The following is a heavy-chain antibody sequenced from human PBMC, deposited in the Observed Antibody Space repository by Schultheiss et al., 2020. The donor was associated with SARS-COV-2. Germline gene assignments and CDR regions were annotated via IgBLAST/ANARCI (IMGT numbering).Heavy chain of an antibody. D-gene: IGHD3-3*01. J-gene: IGHJ4*02. Sequence: GGSLRLSCAASGFTFSSYGMHWVRQAPGKGLEWVAVIWYDGSNKYYADSVKGRFTISRDNSKNTLYLQMNSLRAEDTAVYYCAKAVTYDFWSGPVDCWGQGTLVTVS. CDR2: IWYDGSNK. V-gene: IGHV3-30*02. CDR3: AKAVTYDFWSGPVDC. CDR1: GFTFSSYG.